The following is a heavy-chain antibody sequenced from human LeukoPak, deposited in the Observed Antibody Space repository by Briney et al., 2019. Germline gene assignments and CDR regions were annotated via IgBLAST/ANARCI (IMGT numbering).Heavy chain of an antibody. J-gene: IGHJ6*03. D-gene: IGHD3-10*01. CDR2: IYYSGSA. Sequence: PKPLPLTCGLPVGPTGRVDYYGTGTRNPPGKGLEWLAYIYYSGSAEYNLSLQSRATISVDTSKNQFFLKLRSVTAADTAVYYCARRQYYYGSGSMDVWGKGTMVTISS. CDR3: ARRQYYYGSGSMDV. CDR1: VGPTGRVDYY. V-gene: IGHV4-30-4*01.